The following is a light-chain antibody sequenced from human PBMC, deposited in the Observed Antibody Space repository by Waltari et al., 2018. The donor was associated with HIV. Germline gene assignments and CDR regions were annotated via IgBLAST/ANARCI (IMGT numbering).Light chain of an antibody. CDR2: DAS. CDR3: QHRSNWPPLT. V-gene: IGKV3-11*01. Sequence: EVVLTQSPATLSVSPGERATLSCRSSQSMSSHLAWYQQKPGQAPRLLIYDASNRATGIPARFSGSGSGSDFTLSISSLDPEDFAVYYCQHRSNWPPLTFGGGTKVEI. J-gene: IGKJ4*01. CDR1: QSMSSH.